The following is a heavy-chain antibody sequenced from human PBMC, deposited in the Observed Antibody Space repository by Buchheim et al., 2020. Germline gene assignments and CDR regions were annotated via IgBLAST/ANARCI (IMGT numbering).Heavy chain of an antibody. Sequence: QVQLQESGPGLVKPSETLSLTCTVSGGSISSYXWSWIRQPPGKGLEWIGYIYYSGSTNYNPSLKSRVTXSVDTSKNQFSLKLSSVTAADTAVYYCARLQSRRYCSGGSCYSSYYYGMDVWGQGTT. CDR1: GGSISSYX. V-gene: IGHV4-59*01. CDR3: ARLQSRRYCSGGSCYSSYYYGMDV. J-gene: IGHJ6*02. D-gene: IGHD2-15*01. CDR2: IYYSGST.